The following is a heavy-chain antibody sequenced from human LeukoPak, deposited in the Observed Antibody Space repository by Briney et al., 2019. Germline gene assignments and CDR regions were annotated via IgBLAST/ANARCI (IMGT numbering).Heavy chain of an antibody. Sequence: ASVKVSCKASGYTFTDYYFHWVRQAPGQGVEWVGWINPKDGGTKYAQSFQGRVTMTQDTSITTVFMELTSLTSDDTAVYYCATDRGFILLDYWGQGTLVTASS. V-gene: IGHV1-2*02. D-gene: IGHD3-10*01. J-gene: IGHJ4*02. CDR3: ATDRGFILLDY. CDR2: INPKDGGT. CDR1: GYTFTDYY.